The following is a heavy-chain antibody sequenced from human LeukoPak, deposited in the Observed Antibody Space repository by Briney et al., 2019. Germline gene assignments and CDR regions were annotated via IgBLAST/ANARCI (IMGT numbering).Heavy chain of an antibody. CDR2: IIPIFGTA. CDR3: ARVPNHYYDSSGYSDY. V-gene: IGHV1-69*05. J-gene: IGHJ4*02. D-gene: IGHD3-22*01. Sequence: ASVKVSCKAPGGTFSSYAISWVRQAPGQGLEWMGGIIPIFGTANYAQKFQGRVTITTDESTSTAYMELSSLRSEDTAVYYCARVPNHYYDSSGYSDYWGQGTLVTVSS. CDR1: GGTFSSYA.